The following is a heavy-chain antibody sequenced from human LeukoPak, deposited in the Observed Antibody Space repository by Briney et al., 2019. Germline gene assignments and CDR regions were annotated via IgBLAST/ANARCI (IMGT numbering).Heavy chain of an antibody. J-gene: IGHJ5*02. D-gene: IGHD3-10*01. V-gene: IGHV3-21*01. CDR2: ISSSSSYI. CDR3: ARAGLLWFGECWFDP. CDR1: GFTFSSYS. Sequence: GGSLRLSCAASGFTFSSYSMNWVRQAPEKGLEWVSSISSSSSYIYCADSVKGRFTISRDNAKNSLYPQMNSLRAEDTAVYYCARAGLLWFGECWFDPWGQGTLVTVSS.